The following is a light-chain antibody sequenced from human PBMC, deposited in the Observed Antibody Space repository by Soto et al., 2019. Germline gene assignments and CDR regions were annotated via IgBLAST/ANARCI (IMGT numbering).Light chain of an antibody. CDR3: QLRSNWPPTWT. V-gene: IGKV3-11*01. J-gene: IGKJ1*01. CDR1: QSISSY. Sequence: EIVLTQSPATLSLSPGERATLSCRASQSISSYLAWYQHKPAQAPRLLIYDASTRADGIPARFSGSGSGTDFTLTISSLEPEDFAVYFCQLRSNWPPTWTFGQGTKVEVK. CDR2: DAS.